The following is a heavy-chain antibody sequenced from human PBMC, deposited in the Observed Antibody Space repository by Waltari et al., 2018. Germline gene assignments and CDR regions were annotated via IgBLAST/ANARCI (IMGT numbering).Heavy chain of an antibody. J-gene: IGHJ4*02. CDR3: AKGRGNYDFWSGYIDY. CDR2: IYSGGST. D-gene: IGHD3-3*01. CDR1: GFTFSSYA. Sequence: EVQLLESGGGLVQPGGSLRLSCAASGFTFSSYAMSWVRQAPGKGLEWVSVIYSGGSTYYADSVKGRFTISRDNSKNTLYLQMNSLRAEDTAVYYCAKGRGNYDFWSGYIDYWGQGTLVTVSS. V-gene: IGHV3-23*03.